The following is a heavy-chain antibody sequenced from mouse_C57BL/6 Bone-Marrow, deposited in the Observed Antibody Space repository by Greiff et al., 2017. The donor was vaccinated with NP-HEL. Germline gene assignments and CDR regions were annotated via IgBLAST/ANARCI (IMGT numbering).Heavy chain of an antibody. CDR2: IDPSDSYT. V-gene: IGHV1-69*01. D-gene: IGHD2-3*01. CDR1: GYTFTSYW. CDR3: ARSYDGYYPLAY. Sequence: QVQLQQPGAELVMPGASVKLSCKASGYTFTSYWMHWVKQRPGQGLEWIGEIDPSDSYTNYNQKFKGKSTLTVDKSSSTAYMQLSSLTSEDSAVYYCARSYDGYYPLAYWGQGTLVTVSA. J-gene: IGHJ3*01.